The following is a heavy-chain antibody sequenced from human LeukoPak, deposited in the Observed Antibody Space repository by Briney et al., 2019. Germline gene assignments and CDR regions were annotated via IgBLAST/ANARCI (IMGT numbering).Heavy chain of an antibody. CDR2: IYTSGST. J-gene: IGHJ4*02. CDR3: ASDYYDSGAFGY. Sequence: PSQTLSLTCTVSGASISSGSYYWSWIRQPAGKGLEWIGRIYTSGSTNYNPSLKSRVTISVDTSKNQFSLRLSSVTAADTAVYYCASDYYDSGAFGYWGQGTLVTVSS. V-gene: IGHV4-61*02. CDR1: GASISSGSYY. D-gene: IGHD3-22*01.